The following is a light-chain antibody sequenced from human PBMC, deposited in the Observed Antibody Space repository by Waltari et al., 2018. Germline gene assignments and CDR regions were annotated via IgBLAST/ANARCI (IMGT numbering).Light chain of an antibody. V-gene: IGKV3-11*01. CDR3: QQRGDWPPIT. CDR2: DAS. Sequence: EVVLTQSPAALSLSPGETATLSCRASQSIRNLLAWYQQKPGQAPRLLIYDASNRATGISARFSGRGSGTDFTLTIRYLEPEDFAVYYCQQRGDWPPITFGQGTRLEI. J-gene: IGKJ5*01. CDR1: QSIRNL.